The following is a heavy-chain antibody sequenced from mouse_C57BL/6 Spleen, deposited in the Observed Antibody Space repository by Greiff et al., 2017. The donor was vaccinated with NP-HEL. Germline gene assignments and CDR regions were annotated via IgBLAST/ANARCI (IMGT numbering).Heavy chain of an antibody. CDR1: GYTFTDYY. Sequence: VQLQQSGPELVKPGASVKISCKASGYTFTDYYMNWVKQSHGKSLEWIGDINPNNGGTSYNQKFKGKATLTVDKSSSTAYMELRSLTSEDSAVYYCARRSYLYAMDYWGQGTSVTVSS. J-gene: IGHJ4*01. D-gene: IGHD1-1*01. CDR3: ARRSYLYAMDY. CDR2: INPNNGGT. V-gene: IGHV1-26*01.